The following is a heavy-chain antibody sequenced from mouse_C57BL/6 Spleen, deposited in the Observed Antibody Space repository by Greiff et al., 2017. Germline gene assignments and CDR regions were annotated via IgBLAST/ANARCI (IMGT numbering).Heavy chain of an antibody. Sequence: DVMLVESGGGLVKPGGSLKLSCAASGFTFSDYGMHWVRQAPEKGLEWVAYISSSSSTIYYADTVKGRFTISRDNDKNTLFLQMTSLRSEDTAMYYCARGPRNAMDYWGQGTSVTVSS. CDR2: ISSSSSTI. V-gene: IGHV5-17*01. J-gene: IGHJ4*01. CDR1: GFTFSDYG. CDR3: ARGPRNAMDY.